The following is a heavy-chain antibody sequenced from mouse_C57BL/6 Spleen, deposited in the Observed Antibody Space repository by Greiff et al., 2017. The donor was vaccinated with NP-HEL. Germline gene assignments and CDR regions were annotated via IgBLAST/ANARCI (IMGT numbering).Heavy chain of an antibody. Sequence: QVQLKESGPGLVQPSQSLSITCTVSGFSLTSYGVHWVRQSPGKGLEWLGVIWRGGSTDYNAAFMSRLSITKDNSKSQVFFKMNSLQADDTAIYYCAKGDGSSEDYYAMDYWGQGTSVTVSS. V-gene: IGHV2-5*01. D-gene: IGHD1-1*01. CDR1: GFSLTSYG. J-gene: IGHJ4*01. CDR3: AKGDGSSEDYYAMDY. CDR2: IWRGGST.